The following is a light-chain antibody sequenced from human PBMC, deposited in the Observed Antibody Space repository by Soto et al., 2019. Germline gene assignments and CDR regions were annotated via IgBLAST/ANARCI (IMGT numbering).Light chain of an antibody. CDR3: SSYTASSTLV. CDR2: EVT. V-gene: IGLV2-14*01. J-gene: IGLJ2*01. CDR1: SSDIGVYNS. Sequence: QSALTQPASVSGSPGQSITISCAGSSSDIGVYNSVSWYQQLPGKAPKLMIYEVTYRPSGVSNRFSGSKSVNTASLTISGLQPEDGAYYYCSSYTASSTLVFGGGTKLTVL.